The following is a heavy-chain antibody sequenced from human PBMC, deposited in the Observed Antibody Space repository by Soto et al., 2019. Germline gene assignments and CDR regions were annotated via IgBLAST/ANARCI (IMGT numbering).Heavy chain of an antibody. V-gene: IGHV4-31*03. CDR1: CGSISSGGYY. J-gene: IGHJ3*01. CDR2: IYYSGST. CDR3: ATSSWYIHDAFDL. Sequence: QVQLQESGPGLVKPSQTLSLTCTVSCGSISSGGYYWSWIRQHPGKGLEWIGYIYYSGSTYYNPSLKSRVTLRVDTSKNHYSLKLSSVTDADTAVYYCATSSWYIHDAFDLWGQGTMVTVSS. D-gene: IGHD6-13*01.